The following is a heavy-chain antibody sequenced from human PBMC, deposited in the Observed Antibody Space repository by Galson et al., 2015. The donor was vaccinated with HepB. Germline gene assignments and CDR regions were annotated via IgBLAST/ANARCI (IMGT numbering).Heavy chain of an antibody. Sequence: LTCTVSGGSISSSSYYWGWIRQPPGKGLEWIGSIYYSGSTYYNPSLKSRVTISVDTSKNQFSLKLSSVTAADTAVYYCARRPKRGYSSGWYREGFDYWGQGTLVTVSS. J-gene: IGHJ4*02. V-gene: IGHV4-39*01. D-gene: IGHD6-19*01. CDR1: GGSISSSSYY. CDR2: IYYSGST. CDR3: ARRPKRGYSSGWYREGFDY.